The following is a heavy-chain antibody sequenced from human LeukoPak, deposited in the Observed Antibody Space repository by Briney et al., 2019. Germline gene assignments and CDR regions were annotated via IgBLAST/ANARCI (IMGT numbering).Heavy chain of an antibody. CDR1: GFTFSSCG. J-gene: IGHJ4*02. CDR3: ARVVDHDYGDYYLDY. V-gene: IGHV3-23*01. D-gene: IGHD4-17*01. Sequence: PGGSLRLSCAASGFTFSSCGMSWVRQAPGKGLEWVSALSDSGGSTFYADSVKGRFTISRDNSKNTLYLQMNRLRAEDTAVYYCARVVDHDYGDYYLDYWGQGTLVTVSS. CDR2: LSDSGGST.